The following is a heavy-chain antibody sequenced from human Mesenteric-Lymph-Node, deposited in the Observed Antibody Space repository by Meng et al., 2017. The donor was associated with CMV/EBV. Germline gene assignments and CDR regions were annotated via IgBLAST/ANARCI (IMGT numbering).Heavy chain of an antibody. V-gene: IGHV4-39*07. J-gene: IGHJ6*02. CDR2: IYYSRRT. CDR3: AKEGRVRSDGPLLDYYYGMDV. D-gene: IGHD3-16*01. Sequence: SETLSLTCTVSGGSLSSSIFYWGWIRQPPGKGLEWIGNIYYSRRTSYNPSLKSRVTISLDTSKNQFSLKLTSVTAADTAVYYCAKEGRVRSDGPLLDYYYGMDVWGQGTTVTVSS. CDR1: GGSLSSSIFY.